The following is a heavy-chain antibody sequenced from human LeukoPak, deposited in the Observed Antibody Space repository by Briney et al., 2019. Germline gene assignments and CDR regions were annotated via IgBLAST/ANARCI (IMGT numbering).Heavy chain of an antibody. CDR2: IYYSGST. D-gene: IGHD6-19*01. Sequence: SETLSLTCTVSGGSISSSSYYWGWIRQPPGKGLEWIGSIYYSGSTYYNPSLKSRVTISVDTSKNQFSLKLSSVTAADTAVYYCAETVAGSHDAFDIWGQGTMVTVSS. CDR3: AETVAGSHDAFDI. CDR1: GGSISSSSYY. J-gene: IGHJ3*02. V-gene: IGHV4-39*07.